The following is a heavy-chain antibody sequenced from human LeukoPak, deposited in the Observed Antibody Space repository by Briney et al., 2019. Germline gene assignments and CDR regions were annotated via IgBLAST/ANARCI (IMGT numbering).Heavy chain of an antibody. CDR3: ARDIRGNYFDS. J-gene: IGHJ4*02. D-gene: IGHD3-16*01. Sequence: SGGSLRLSCVASGFIFDDSLMHWVRQAPGKGLEWISLIRRGGSTPYYADSVKGRFTISRDDSKNSLFLQMNSLTPEDTAVYYSARDIRGNYFDSWRQGTLVTVSS. V-gene: IGHV3-43*01. CDR1: GFIFDDSL. CDR2: IRRGGSTP.